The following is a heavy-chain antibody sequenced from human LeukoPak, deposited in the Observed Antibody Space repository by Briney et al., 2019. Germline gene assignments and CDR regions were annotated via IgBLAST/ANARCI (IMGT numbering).Heavy chain of an antibody. D-gene: IGHD6-19*01. J-gene: IGHJ4*02. CDR1: GFTFSSYG. CDR2: IWYDGSNK. V-gene: IGHV3-33*01. Sequence: PGRSLRLSCAASGFTFSSYGILWVRQAPGKGLEWVAVIWYDGSNKYYADFVKGRFTISRDQSKNTVYLQMNSLRADDTAVYYCARLGSGWAIDYWGQGTLVTVSS. CDR3: ARLGSGWAIDY.